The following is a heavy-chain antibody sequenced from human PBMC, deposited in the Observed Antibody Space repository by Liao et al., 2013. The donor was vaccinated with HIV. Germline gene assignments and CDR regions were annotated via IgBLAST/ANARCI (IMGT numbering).Heavy chain of an antibody. CDR2: SYASGTP. V-gene: IGHV4-61*02. CDR3: ARVQSLLAFDI. Sequence: QVQLQESGPGLVKPSQTLSLTCIVSGGSISSGSYYWSWIRQPAGKGLEWIGRSYASGTPTYSPALKSRVTISRDTSKNQFSLNLSSVTAADTAIYYCARVQSLLAFDIWGQGTMVTVSS. J-gene: IGHJ3*02. CDR1: GGSISSGSYY.